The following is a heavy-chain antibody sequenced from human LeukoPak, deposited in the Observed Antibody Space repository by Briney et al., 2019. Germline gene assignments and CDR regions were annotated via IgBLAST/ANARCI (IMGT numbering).Heavy chain of an antibody. CDR3: ARDTGSSWYLRRYYYYMDV. J-gene: IGHJ6*03. D-gene: IGHD6-13*01. V-gene: IGHV3-15*01. Sequence: AGGSLRLSCAASGFTFSNAWMSWVRQAPGKGLEWVGRIKSKTDGGTTDYAAPVKGRFTISRDDSKNTLYLQMNSLRAEDTAVYYCARDTGSSWYLRRYYYYMDVWGKGTTVTISS. CDR2: IKSKTDGGTT. CDR1: GFTFSNAW.